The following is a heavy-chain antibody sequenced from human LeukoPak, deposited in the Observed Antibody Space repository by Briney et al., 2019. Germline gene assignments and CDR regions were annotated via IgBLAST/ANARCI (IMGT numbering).Heavy chain of an antibody. CDR1: GGTFSSFA. J-gene: IGHJ5*02. D-gene: IGHD3-16*01. V-gene: IGHV1-69*04. Sequence: GASVKVSCKASGGTFSSFAISWVRQAPGQGLEWMGRNIPILGIANYAQKFQGRVTITADKSTSTAYMELSSLRSEDTAVYYCARDGGLVKRVANNWFDPWGQGTLVTVSS. CDR2: NIPILGIA. CDR3: ARDGGLVKRVANNWFDP.